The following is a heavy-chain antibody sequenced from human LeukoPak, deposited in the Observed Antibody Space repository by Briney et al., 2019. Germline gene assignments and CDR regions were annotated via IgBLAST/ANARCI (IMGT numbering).Heavy chain of an antibody. V-gene: IGHV3-23*01. D-gene: IGHD1-26*01. CDR1: GFTFSSYA. J-gene: IGHJ6*02. Sequence: GGSLRLSCAASGFTFSSYAMSWVRQAPGKGLEWVSAIRGSGGSTYYADSVKGRFTISRDNSKNTLYLQMNSLRAEDTAVYYCAKPFLGSYYYYGMDVWGQGTTVTVSS. CDR2: IRGSGGST. CDR3: AKPFLGSYYYYGMDV.